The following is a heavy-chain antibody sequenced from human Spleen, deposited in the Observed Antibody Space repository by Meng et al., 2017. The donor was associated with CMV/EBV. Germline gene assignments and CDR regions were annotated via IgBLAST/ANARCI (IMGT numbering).Heavy chain of an antibody. J-gene: IGHJ2*01. D-gene: IGHD6-13*01. CDR2: INHSGST. V-gene: IGHV4-34*01. CDR3: ARESIAAATTYWYFDL. CDR1: GGSFSGYY. Sequence: YGGSFSGYYWSWNRQPPGKGLEWIGEINHSGSTNYNPSLKSRVTISVDTSKNQFSLKLSSVTAADTAVYYCARESIAAATTYWYFDLWGRGTLVTVSS.